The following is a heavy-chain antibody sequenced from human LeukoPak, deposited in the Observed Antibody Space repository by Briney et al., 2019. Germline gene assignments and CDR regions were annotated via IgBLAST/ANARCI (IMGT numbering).Heavy chain of an antibody. CDR2: ISYNGSNE. V-gene: IGHV3-30-3*01. Sequence: PGGSLRLSCAASGFTFSSYAMHWVRQAPGKGLEWVAVISYNGSNEYYADSAKGRFTISRDNSKSTLYLQMNSLRAEDTAVYYCARVTAMGKNYYGMDVWGQGTTVTVYS. CDR3: ARVTAMGKNYYGMDV. J-gene: IGHJ6*02. D-gene: IGHD5-18*01. CDR1: GFTFSSYA.